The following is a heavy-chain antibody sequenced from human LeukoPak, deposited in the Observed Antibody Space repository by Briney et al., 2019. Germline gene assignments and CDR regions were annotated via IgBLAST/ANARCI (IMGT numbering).Heavy chain of an antibody. V-gene: IGHV1-2*02. CDR2: INPKSGGT. CDR3: ARGAAYTYYYDSSGYYRHFDY. J-gene: IGHJ4*02. D-gene: IGHD3-22*01. Sequence: GASVRVSCKASGYTFTVYYMHWVRQAPGQGGGWMGWINPKSGGTNYAQKFQGRVTMTRDTSISTAYMELSRLRSDDTAVYYCARGAAYTYYYDSSGYYRHFDYWGQGTLVTGSS. CDR1: GYTFTVYY.